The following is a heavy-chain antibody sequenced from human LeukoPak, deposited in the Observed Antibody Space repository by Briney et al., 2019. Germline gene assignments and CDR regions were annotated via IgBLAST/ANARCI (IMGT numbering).Heavy chain of an antibody. V-gene: IGHV3-30*03. CDR2: ISYDGSNK. CDR1: GFTFSSYG. D-gene: IGHD6-13*01. CDR3: ARGIYSSSWYGQKYYYYYGMDV. J-gene: IGHJ6*02. Sequence: GGSLRLSCAASGFTFSSYGMHWVRQAPGKGLEWVAVISYDGSNKYYADSVKGRFTISRDNSKNTLYLQMNSLRAGDTAVYYCARGIYSSSWYGQKYYYYYGMDVWGQGTTVTVSS.